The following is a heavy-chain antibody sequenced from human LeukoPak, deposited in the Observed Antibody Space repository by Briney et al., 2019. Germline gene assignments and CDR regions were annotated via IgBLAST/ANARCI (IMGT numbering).Heavy chain of an antibody. J-gene: IGHJ6*03. V-gene: IGHV4-59*01. CDR2: IYYSGST. CDR1: GGSISSYY. Sequence: SETLSLTCTISGGSISSYYWSWIRQPPGKGLEYIGYIYYSGSTNYNPSLKSRVTISVDTSKNQFSLKLSSVTAADTAVYYCARTEESGYSYGYFGYYYYMDVWGKGTTVTVSS. CDR3: ARTEESGYSYGYFGYYYYMDV. D-gene: IGHD5-18*01.